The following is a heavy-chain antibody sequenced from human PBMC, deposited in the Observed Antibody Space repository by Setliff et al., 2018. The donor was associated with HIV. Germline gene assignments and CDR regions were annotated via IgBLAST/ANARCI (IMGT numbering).Heavy chain of an antibody. CDR3: AKTIAAAATLPFDF. D-gene: IGHD6-13*01. J-gene: IGHJ4*02. CDR2: INAGNGNT. CDR1: GYTFSTYA. Sequence: ASVKVSCKASGYTFSTYAMHWVRQAPGQRLEWMGWINAGNGNTKYSQKFQGRVTITRDTSASTAYMELSSLRSEDTAVYYCAKTIAAAATLPFDFWGQGTLVTVSS. V-gene: IGHV1-3*01.